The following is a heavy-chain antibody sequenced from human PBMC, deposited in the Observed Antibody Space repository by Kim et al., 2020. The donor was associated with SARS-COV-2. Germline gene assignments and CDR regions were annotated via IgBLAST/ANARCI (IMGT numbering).Heavy chain of an antibody. J-gene: IGHJ6*03. CDR3: ARDYSGYDFWSGYYTGMYYYYMDV. D-gene: IGHD3-3*01. Sequence: ASVKVSCKASGYTFTGYYMHWVRQAPGQGLEWMGRINPNSGGTNYAQKFQGRVTMTRDTSISTAYMELSRLRSDDTAVYYCARDYSGYDFWSGYYTGMYYYYMDVWGKGTTDTVSS. CDR2: INPNSGGT. CDR1: GYTFTGYY. V-gene: IGHV1-2*06.